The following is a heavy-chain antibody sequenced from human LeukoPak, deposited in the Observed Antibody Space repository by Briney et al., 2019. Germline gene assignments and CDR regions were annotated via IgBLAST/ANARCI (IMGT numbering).Heavy chain of an antibody. Sequence: SETLSLTCTVSGYSISSGHYWGWIRQPPGKGLEWIGSMYHSGSTYYSPSLKSRVTISVDTSKNQFSLKLSSVTAADTAVYYCARRPGMATMASYFDYWGQGTLVTVSS. CDR3: ARRPGMATMASYFDY. V-gene: IGHV4-38-2*02. CDR1: GYSISSGHY. J-gene: IGHJ4*02. CDR2: MYHSGST. D-gene: IGHD5-24*01.